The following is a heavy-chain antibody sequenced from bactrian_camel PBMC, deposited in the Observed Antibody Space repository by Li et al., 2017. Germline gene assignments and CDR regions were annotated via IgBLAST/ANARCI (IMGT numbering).Heavy chain of an antibody. V-gene: IGHV3S1*01. CDR1: GSGYISGTYC. Sequence: VQLVESGGGSVQSGGSLRLSCTASGSGYISGTYCLGWFRQVPGKKREGVAAIAPSTGSTYYDDSIKGRFTVSHVNSNNTLHLQMTKLEPEDTSMYYCAVEGDGDYCVPGALVFGFWDQGTQVTVS. CDR2: IAPSTGST. D-gene: IGHD1*01. J-gene: IGHJ6*01. CDR3: AVEGDGDYCVPGALVFGF.